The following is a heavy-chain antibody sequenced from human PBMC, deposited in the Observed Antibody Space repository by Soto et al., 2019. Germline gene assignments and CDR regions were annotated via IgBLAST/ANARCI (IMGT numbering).Heavy chain of an antibody. CDR3: AREMVRGVGSDY. CDR2: ISTYNGNT. Sequence: QVQLVQSGAEVKKPGASVKVSGKAPGYTFPGYGISWVRQAPGKGLEWMGWISTYNGNTKYAQKLQGRVTMTTDTSTSTAYMELRSLRSDDTAVFYCAREMVRGVGSDYWGQGTLVTVSS. V-gene: IGHV1-18*01. J-gene: IGHJ4*02. CDR1: GYTFPGYG. D-gene: IGHD3-10*01.